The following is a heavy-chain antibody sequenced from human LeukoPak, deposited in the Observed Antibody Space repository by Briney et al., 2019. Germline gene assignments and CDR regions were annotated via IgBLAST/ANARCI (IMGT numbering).Heavy chain of an antibody. CDR2: ISWNSGSI. Sequence: GRSLRLSCAASGFTFDDYAMPWVRQAPGKGLEWVSGISWNSGSIGYADSVKGRFTISRDNAKNSLYLQMNSLRAEDTALYYCAKASTYSSSSGWFDPWGQGTLVTVSS. CDR1: GFTFDDYA. V-gene: IGHV3-9*01. D-gene: IGHD6-6*01. J-gene: IGHJ5*02. CDR3: AKASTYSSSSGWFDP.